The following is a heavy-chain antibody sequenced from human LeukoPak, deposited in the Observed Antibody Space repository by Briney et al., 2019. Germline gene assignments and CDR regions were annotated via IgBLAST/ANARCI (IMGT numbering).Heavy chain of an antibody. CDR2: ISAYNGNT. D-gene: IGHD3-9*01. CDR3: AREGLRYFDWLPIDY. Sequence: ASVKVSCKASGYTFTSYGISWVRQAPGQGLEWMGRISAYNGNTNYAQKLQGRVTMTTDTSTSTAYMELRSLRSDDTAVYYCAREGLRYFDWLPIDYWGQGTLVTVSS. CDR1: GYTFTSYG. V-gene: IGHV1-18*01. J-gene: IGHJ4*02.